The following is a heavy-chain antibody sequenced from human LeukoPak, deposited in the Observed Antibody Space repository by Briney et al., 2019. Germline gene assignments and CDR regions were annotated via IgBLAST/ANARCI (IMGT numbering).Heavy chain of an antibody. CDR2: ISSSGSTI. D-gene: IGHD3-22*01. CDR3: AKGPVSVGVVAKRGYFDY. CDR1: GFTFSSYE. J-gene: IGHJ4*02. V-gene: IGHV3-48*03. Sequence: GGSLRLSCAASGFTFSSYEMNWVRQAPGKGLEWVSYISSSGSTIYYADSVKGRFTISRDNSKNTLYLQMNSLRAEDTAVYYCAKGPVSVGVVAKRGYFDYWGQGTLVTVSS.